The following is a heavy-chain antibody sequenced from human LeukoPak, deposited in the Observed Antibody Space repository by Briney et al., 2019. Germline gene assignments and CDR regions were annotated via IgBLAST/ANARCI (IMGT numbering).Heavy chain of an antibody. D-gene: IGHD4-11*01. CDR2: VDHTGST. J-gene: IGHJ6*03. Sequence: PSEILSLTCTVSDDSITMYYWTWIRQPPGKGLEWIGYVDHTGSTKFNPSLNGRVSISRDTTNNFFSLRLRSVTAADTAVYFCARGRVSSSTWYSTYYYFFYMDFWGKGTTVTVSS. CDR3: ARGRVSSSTWYSTYYYFFYMDF. CDR1: DDSITMYY. V-gene: IGHV4-59*01.